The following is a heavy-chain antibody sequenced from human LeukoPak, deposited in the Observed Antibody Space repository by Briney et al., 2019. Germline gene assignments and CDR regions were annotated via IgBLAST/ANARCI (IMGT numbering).Heavy chain of an antibody. Sequence: WIRQAPGKGLEWVGRIKSKADGGTTDYAAPVKGRFTISRDDSKNTLYLQMNSLKTEDTAVYYCTTDRGPEAFDIWGQGTMVTVSS. CDR2: IKSKADGGTT. V-gene: IGHV3-15*01. J-gene: IGHJ3*02. CDR3: TTDRGPEAFDI. D-gene: IGHD3-10*01.